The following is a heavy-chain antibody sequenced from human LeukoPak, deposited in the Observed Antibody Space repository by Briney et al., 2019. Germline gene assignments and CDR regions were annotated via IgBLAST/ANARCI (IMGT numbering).Heavy chain of an antibody. CDR1: GYTFTSYG. CDR3: ARDQRLGATKYPGY. V-gene: IGHV1-18*01. CDR2: ISAYNGNT. D-gene: IGHD1-26*01. Sequence: GASVKVSCKASGYTFTSYGISWVRQAPGQGLEWMGWISAYNGNTNYAQKLQGRVTMTTDTSTSTAYMELRSLRSDDTAVYYCARDQRLGATKYPGYWGQGTLVTVSS. J-gene: IGHJ4*02.